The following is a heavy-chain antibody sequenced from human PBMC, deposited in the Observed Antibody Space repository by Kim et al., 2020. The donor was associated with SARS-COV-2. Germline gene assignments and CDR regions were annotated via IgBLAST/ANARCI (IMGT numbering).Heavy chain of an antibody. V-gene: IGHV4-34*01. J-gene: IGHJ3*02. CDR3: ARGRRWLVRKSAFDI. D-gene: IGHD6-19*01. Sequence: PSPRSRVTTSGDTSKNQFSLRLSSGTAADTAVYYCARGRRWLVRKSAFDIWGQGTMVTVSS.